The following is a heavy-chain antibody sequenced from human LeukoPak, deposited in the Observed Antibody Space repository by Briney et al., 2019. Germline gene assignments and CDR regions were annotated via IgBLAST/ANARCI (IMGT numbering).Heavy chain of an antibody. V-gene: IGHV1-69*13. D-gene: IGHD2-2*01. Sequence: SVKVSCKASGGTFSSYAISWVRQAPGQGLEWMGGIIPIFGTANYAQKFQGRVTITADESTSTAYMELSSLRSEDTAVYYCARSVVVVPAATGAEYFQRWGQGTLVTVSS. CDR3: ARSVVVVPAATGAEYFQR. CDR2: IIPIFGTA. J-gene: IGHJ1*01. CDR1: GGTFSSYA.